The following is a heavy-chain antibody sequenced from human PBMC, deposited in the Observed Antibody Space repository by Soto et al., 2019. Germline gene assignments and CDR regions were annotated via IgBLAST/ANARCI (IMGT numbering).Heavy chain of an antibody. CDR3: TRRRMIWSGRGPKLDYYYGMDV. D-gene: IGHD3-3*01. CDR2: IRSKANSYAT. Sequence: EVQLVESGGGLVQAGGSLKLSCAASGFIFSASAMHWVRQASGKGLEWVGRIRSKANSYATAYAASVKGRFTISRDDSKNTAYLQIDSLKIEDTAVYYCTRRRMIWSGRGPKLDYYYGMDVWGQGTTVTVSS. J-gene: IGHJ6*02. CDR1: GFIFSASA. V-gene: IGHV3-73*02.